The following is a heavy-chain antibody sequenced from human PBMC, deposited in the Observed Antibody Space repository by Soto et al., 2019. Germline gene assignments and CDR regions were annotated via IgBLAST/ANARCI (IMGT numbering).Heavy chain of an antibody. D-gene: IGHD3-3*01. CDR2: ISHDGTNR. CDR1: GFAFNIYA. CDR3: ARSSGVPTPDFDY. J-gene: IGHJ4*02. V-gene: IGHV3-30-3*01. Sequence: AGGSLRLSCAASGFAFNIYAIHWVRQAPGKGLEWVAVISHDGTNRYYTDSVRGRFTISRDNSKNTAYLEMDSLRADDTAVYYCARSSGVPTPDFDYWGQGTLVTVSS.